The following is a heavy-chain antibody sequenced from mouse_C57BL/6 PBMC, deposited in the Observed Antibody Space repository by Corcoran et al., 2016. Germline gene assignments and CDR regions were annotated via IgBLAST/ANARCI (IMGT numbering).Heavy chain of an antibody. Sequence: VQLQQPGAELVKPGASVKIPCKASGYTFTDYNMDWVKQSHGKSLEWIGDINPNNGGTIYNQKFKGKATLTVDKSSSTAYMELRSLTSEDTAVYYCARSYYGSSPWFAYWGQGTLVTVSA. CDR1: GYTFTDYN. CDR2: INPNNGGT. D-gene: IGHD1-1*01. V-gene: IGHV1-18*01. J-gene: IGHJ3*01. CDR3: ARSYYGSSPWFAY.